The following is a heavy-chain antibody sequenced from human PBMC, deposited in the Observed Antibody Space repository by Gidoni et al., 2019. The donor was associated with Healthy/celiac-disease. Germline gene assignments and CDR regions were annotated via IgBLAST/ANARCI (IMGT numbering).Heavy chain of an antibody. Sequence: QVQLQESGPGLVKLSETLSLTCAVSGYSISSGYYWGWIRQPPGKGLEWIGSIYHSGSTYYNPSLKSRVTISVDTSKNQFSLKLSSVTAADTAVYYCAREGDDYSYFDYWGQGTLVTVSS. CDR2: IYHSGST. J-gene: IGHJ4*02. D-gene: IGHD4-4*01. V-gene: IGHV4-38-2*02. CDR3: AREGDDYSYFDY. CDR1: GYSISSGYY.